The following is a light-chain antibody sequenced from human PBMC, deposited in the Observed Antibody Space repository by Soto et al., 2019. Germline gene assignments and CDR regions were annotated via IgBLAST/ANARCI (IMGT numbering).Light chain of an antibody. CDR2: DAS. Sequence: DIPMTQSPSSLSASVGGRVTITCQASQDISNYLNWYQQKPGKAPKLLIYDASNLETGVPSRFSGSRSGTDFTFTISSLQPEDIAIYYCQQYDNLRTFGQGTKVEIK. CDR3: QQYDNLRT. V-gene: IGKV1-33*01. J-gene: IGKJ1*01. CDR1: QDISNY.